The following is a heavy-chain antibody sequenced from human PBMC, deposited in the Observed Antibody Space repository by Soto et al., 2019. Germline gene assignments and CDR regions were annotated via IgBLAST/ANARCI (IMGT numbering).Heavy chain of an antibody. V-gene: IGHV1-18*01. Sequence: QVQLVQSGAEVKKPGASVRVSCQTSAYTFTNYAVSWVRQAPGHGLEWMGWISGDNGNTIYAQKFQGRVTMTTDTSTRKAYMELRSLRSDDTAGYYCATGLLGYCSGGSCYSDSWGQGTLVTVSS. CDR2: ISGDNGNT. D-gene: IGHD2-15*01. CDR3: ATGLLGYCSGGSCYSDS. CDR1: AYTFTNYA. J-gene: IGHJ4*02.